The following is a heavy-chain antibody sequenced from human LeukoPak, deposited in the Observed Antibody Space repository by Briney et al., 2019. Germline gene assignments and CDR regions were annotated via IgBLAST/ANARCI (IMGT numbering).Heavy chain of an antibody. CDR3: ARSDMYCNGGRCYPYYYMDV. CDR1: GFTFSSYA. D-gene: IGHD2-15*01. J-gene: IGHJ6*03. Sequence: PGGTLRLSWAASGFTFSSYAVSWVRQAPGKGLERVSGITASGDNTYYADSVKGRFNISRDNSKSTLYLQMNNLRAEDTAVYYCARSDMYCNGGRCYPYYYMDVWGKGTTVTVSS. CDR2: ITASGDNT. V-gene: IGHV3-23*01.